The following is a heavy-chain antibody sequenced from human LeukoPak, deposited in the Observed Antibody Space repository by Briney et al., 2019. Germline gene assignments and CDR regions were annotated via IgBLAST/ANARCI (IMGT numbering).Heavy chain of an antibody. CDR2: ISASRGIT. J-gene: IGHJ2*01. D-gene: IGHD6-13*01. CDR1: GFTFSSYW. V-gene: IGHV3-48*01. CDR3: ASPFGIAAAGTDWYFDL. Sequence: GGSLRLSCAASGFTFSSYWMIWVRQAPGMGLEWLSYISASRGITYYADSVKGRFTISRDNAKNSLYLQMSSLRVEDTAVYYCASPFGIAAAGTDWYFDLWGRGTLVTVSS.